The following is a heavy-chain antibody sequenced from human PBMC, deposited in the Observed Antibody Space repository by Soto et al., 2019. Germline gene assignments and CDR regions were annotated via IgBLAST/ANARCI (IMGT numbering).Heavy chain of an antibody. Sequence: QVQLVQSGAEVKKPGSSVKVSCKASGGTFSSYAISWVRQAPGQGLEWMGGIIPIFGTANYAQKFQGRVTITADESTSTAYMELSSLRSEDTAVYYCARDQDLYYYDSSGYLPRSDYWGQGTLVTVSS. V-gene: IGHV1-69*01. D-gene: IGHD3-22*01. CDR2: IIPIFGTA. J-gene: IGHJ4*02. CDR1: GGTFSSYA. CDR3: ARDQDLYYYDSSGYLPRSDY.